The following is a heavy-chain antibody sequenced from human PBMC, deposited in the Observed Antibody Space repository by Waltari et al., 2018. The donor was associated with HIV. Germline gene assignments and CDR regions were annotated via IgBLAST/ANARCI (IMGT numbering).Heavy chain of an antibody. CDR2: INAGNGDT. V-gene: IGHV1-3*01. CDR3: ARSSAAGTIGDY. D-gene: IGHD6-13*01. J-gene: IGHJ4*02. CDR1: GYTFSTYA. Sequence: QVQLVQSGAEVKKPGASVTVSCKASGYTFSTYAMHWVRQAPGQRLEWMGWINAGNGDTKYSQNFQDRVSITRDTSASTAYMELSSLRSKDTAVYYCARSSAAGTIGDYWGQGTLVTVSS.